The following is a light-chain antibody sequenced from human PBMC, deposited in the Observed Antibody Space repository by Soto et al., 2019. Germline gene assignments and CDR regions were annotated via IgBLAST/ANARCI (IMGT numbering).Light chain of an antibody. V-gene: IGKV1-39*01. CDR3: QQSYTALSIT. CDR2: AAS. CDR1: ESINRH. Sequence: DIPMTQSPSSLSASVGDRVTITCRASESINRHLNWYQQQPGRAPKLLIYAASSLQNGVPSRFRGGGSGTDFTLIITNLQPEDFATYYCQQSYTALSITFGQGTRLEIK. J-gene: IGKJ5*01.